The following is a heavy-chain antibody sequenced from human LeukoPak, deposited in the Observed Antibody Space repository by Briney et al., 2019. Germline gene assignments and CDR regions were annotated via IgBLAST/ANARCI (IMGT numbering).Heavy chain of an antibody. V-gene: IGHV3-48*04. J-gene: IGHJ4*02. CDR3: VRGGMDH. CDR2: ISTSSDTI. CDR1: GFTFSSFS. D-gene: IGHD5-12*01. Sequence: GGSLRLSCTASGFTFSSFSMNWVRQTPEKGLEWVSYISTSSDTIYYADSVKGRFSVSRDNAKNSLYLQMDSLRAEDTAVYYCVRGGMDHWGQGALVTVSS.